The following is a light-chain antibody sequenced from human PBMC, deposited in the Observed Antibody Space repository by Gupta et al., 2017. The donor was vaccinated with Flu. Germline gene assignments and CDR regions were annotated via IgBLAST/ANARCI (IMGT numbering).Light chain of an antibody. J-gene: IGKJ4*01. CDR3: QQDYSTPLT. V-gene: IGKV4-1*01. Sequence: DIVMTQSPDSLAVSLGERATINCKSSQSVLYSSNNKNNLAWYQQKPGQPPKLLIYWASSRESGVPDRFSGSGSGTDFTLTISSLQAEDVAVYYCQQDYSTPLTFGGGTKVAIK. CDR1: QSVLYSSNNKNN. CDR2: WAS.